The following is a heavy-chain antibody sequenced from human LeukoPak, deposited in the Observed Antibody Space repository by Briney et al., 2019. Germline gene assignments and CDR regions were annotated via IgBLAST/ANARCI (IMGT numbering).Heavy chain of an antibody. V-gene: IGHV3-53*01. Sequence: GGSLRLSCAASGFTVSSNYMSWVRQAPGKGLEWVSLIDSGGSTYYADPVKGRFTISRDNSKNTLYLQMNSLRAEDTAVYYCARGGAYSSGWPGTFDIWGQGTMVTVSS. CDR3: ARGGAYSSGWPGTFDI. CDR2: IDSGGST. J-gene: IGHJ3*02. D-gene: IGHD6-19*01. CDR1: GFTVSSNY.